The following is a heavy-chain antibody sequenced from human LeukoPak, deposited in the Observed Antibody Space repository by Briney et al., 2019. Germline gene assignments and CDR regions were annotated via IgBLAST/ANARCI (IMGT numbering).Heavy chain of an antibody. CDR1: GGSFSDFY. CDR2: ISHSGGI. D-gene: IGHD3-3*01. CDR3: VRGYSEYWSD. Sequence: PAETLSLTCAAYGGSFSDFYWHWIRQPPGKGLEWIGQISHSGGINYNPSLQSRVTLSVGTSNNHFSTRLTPVTAADTAVNYGVRGYSEYWSDWGQGSLVTVSS. J-gene: IGHJ4*02. V-gene: IGHV4-34*01.